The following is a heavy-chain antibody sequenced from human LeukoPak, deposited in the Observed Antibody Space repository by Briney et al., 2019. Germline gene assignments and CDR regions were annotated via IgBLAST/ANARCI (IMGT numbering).Heavy chain of an antibody. Sequence: GASVKVSCKVSGYTLTELSMHWVRQAPGKGLEWISSISSSSTKIYYADSVKGRFTTARDNAKRSLYLQMNSLRAEDTAVYYRTRDPSFDSTLYYGMDVWGQGTTVTVSS. V-gene: IGHV3-69-1*01. CDR2: ISSSSTKI. D-gene: IGHD3-10*01. CDR3: TRDPSFDSTLYYGMDV. CDR1: GYTLTELS. J-gene: IGHJ6*02.